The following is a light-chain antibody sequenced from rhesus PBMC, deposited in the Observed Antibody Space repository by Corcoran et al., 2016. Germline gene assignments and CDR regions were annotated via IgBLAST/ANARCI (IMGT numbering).Light chain of an antibody. CDR3: QQYNKWYS. CDR2: GSP. V-gene: IGKV3S9*01. Sequence: EVVMTQSPATLFLSPGERATLSCRASKSVRNSVAWYLQKPGEAPRLLIHGSPSRATGIPDRFSGSGYGTDFTFTLSSLEPGDFAICYCQQYNKWYSFGQGTKVEIK. J-gene: IGKJ2*01. CDR1: KSVRNS.